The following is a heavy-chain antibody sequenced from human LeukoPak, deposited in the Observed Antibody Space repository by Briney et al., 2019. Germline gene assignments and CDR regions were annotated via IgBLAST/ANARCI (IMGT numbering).Heavy chain of an antibody. J-gene: IGHJ4*02. CDR2: ITYDGSHQ. V-gene: IGHV3-30-3*01. Sequence: GGSLRLSCAASGFTFSSYAMHWVRQAPGKGLDWVAVITYDGSHQYFADSVKGRFFVSRDNSENTVFLQMNSLTDEDTAVYYCARDEGVRVITTYDYWGRGTQVTVSS. CDR3: ARDEGVRVITTYDY. CDR1: GFTFSSYA. D-gene: IGHD3-22*01.